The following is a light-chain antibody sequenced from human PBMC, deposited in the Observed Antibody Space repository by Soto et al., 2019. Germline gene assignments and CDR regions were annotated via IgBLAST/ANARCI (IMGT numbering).Light chain of an antibody. CDR1: KGVSSN. CDR3: QQYNYWPKM. Sequence: EIVMTPSPATLSVSQGERDTLSCRARKGVSSNFAWDQHKPGQSPRLLIDGASTRATGTPAMFGGSGSGTEFTPTISSLPSEDFAVYYRQQYNYWPKMFGQGTKVDI. V-gene: IGKV3-15*01. CDR2: GAS. J-gene: IGKJ1*01.